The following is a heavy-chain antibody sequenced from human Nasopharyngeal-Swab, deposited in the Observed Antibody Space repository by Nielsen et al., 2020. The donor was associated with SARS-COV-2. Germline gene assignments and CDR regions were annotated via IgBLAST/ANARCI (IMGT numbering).Heavy chain of an antibody. CDR2: IYYNGNT. CDR3: VRSSSWYYFDY. V-gene: IGHV4-39*01. D-gene: IGHD6-13*01. J-gene: IGHJ4*02. CDR1: GDSIAYSTFY. Sequence: SEPLSLPCTVSGDSIAYSTFYWGWIRQPPGKGLEWIGNIYYNGNTYQNPSLKSRLTISVDKSKNQFSLQLSSVTAADTAVYYCVRSSSWYYFDYWAQGTQVTVSS.